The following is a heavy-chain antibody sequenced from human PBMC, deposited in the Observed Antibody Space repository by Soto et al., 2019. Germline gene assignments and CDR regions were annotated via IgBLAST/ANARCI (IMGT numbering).Heavy chain of an antibody. CDR3: ARDDEYSGNGMDV. D-gene: IGHD3-10*01. V-gene: IGHV3-33*01. Sequence: QVQLVESGGGVVQPGRSLRLSCAASGFTFSNYGMHWVRQAPGKGLEWVAVILNDGSNRYHADSVKDRFTISRDNSKNTLYLQMNSLRAEETAVYYCARDDEYSGNGMDVWGLGTTVTVS. J-gene: IGHJ6*02. CDR1: GFTFSNYG. CDR2: ILNDGSNR.